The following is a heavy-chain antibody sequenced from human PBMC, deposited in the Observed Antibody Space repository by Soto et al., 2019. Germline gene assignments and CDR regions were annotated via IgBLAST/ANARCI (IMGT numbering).Heavy chain of an antibody. V-gene: IGHV1-2*04. CDR2: INPKSGAT. CDR1: GYTFTDYY. D-gene: IGHD3-22*01. CDR3: ARESSSYGGYYYYGMDV. Sequence: QVQLVQSGAEVKKPGASVKVSCKASGYTFTDYYLHWVRQAPGQGLEWMGWINPKSGATHYSQKFQGWVTVTRDTSISTANMEVSRRTSDDTAVYYCARESSSYGGYYYYGMDVWGQGTTVTVSS. J-gene: IGHJ6*02.